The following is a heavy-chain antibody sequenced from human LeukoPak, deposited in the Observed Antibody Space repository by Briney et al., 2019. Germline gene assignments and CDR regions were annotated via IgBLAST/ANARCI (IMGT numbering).Heavy chain of an antibody. J-gene: IGHJ4*02. CDR2: ISAYDGNT. CDR3: ARAQIYFWSGYYSI. D-gene: IGHD3-3*01. V-gene: IGHV1-18*01. Sequence: ASVKVSCKASGYTFTSYSITWVRQAPGQGLEWMGWISAYDGNTNYAQKLQDRVTMTTDTSTSTAYMEMRSLRSDDTAVYYCARAQIYFWSGYYSIWGQGTLVTVSS. CDR1: GYTFTSYS.